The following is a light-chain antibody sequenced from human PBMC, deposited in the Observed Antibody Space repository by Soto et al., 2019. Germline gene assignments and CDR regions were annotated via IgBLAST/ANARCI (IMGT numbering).Light chain of an antibody. CDR1: SSDVGAYNY. J-gene: IGLJ1*01. V-gene: IGLV2-8*01. CDR3: TSYAGTYSFFYV. Sequence: QSVLNQPPSASGAPVQSGTISCTGNSSDVGAYNYVSWYQQLPGKAPKLIIYEVSKRPSGVPDRFSGSKSGNTASLTVSGLQAEDEADYYCTSYAGTYSFFYVFGTGTKVTVL. CDR2: EVS.